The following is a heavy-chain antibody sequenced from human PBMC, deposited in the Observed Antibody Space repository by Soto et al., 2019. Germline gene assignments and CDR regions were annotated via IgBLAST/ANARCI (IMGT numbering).Heavy chain of an antibody. CDR3: TRVSPKDIVLVPAAMPDSFDY. CDR1: GFTFVDYA. J-gene: IGHJ4*02. Sequence: PGGSLRLSCTASGFTFVDYAMSWFLQAPWKGLEWVGFIRSKAYGGTTEYAASVKGRFTISRDDSKSIAYLQMNSLKTEDTAVYYCTRVSPKDIVLVPAAMPDSFDYWGQRTLVTVSS. V-gene: IGHV3-49*03. D-gene: IGHD2-2*01. CDR2: IRSKAYGGTT.